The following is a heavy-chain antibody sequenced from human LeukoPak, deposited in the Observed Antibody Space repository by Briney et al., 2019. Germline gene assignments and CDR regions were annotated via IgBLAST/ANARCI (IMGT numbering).Heavy chain of an antibody. CDR2: ISSSSSYI. CDR3: AKGGGTGYSSSWYSN. D-gene: IGHD6-13*01. J-gene: IGHJ4*02. CDR1: GFTFSSYN. V-gene: IGHV3-21*01. Sequence: PGGSLRLSCAASGFTFSSYNMNWVRQAPGKGLEWVSSISSSSSYIYYADSVKGRFTISRDNSKNTLYLQMNSLRPEDTAVYYCAKGGGTGYSSSWYSNWGQGTLVTVSS.